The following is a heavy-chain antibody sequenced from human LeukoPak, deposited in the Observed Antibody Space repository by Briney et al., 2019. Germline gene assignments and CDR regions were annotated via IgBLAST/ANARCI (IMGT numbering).Heavy chain of an antibody. D-gene: IGHD6-13*01. CDR3: ATERTYSSSWYYYY. Sequence: SVKVSCKASGGTFSSYAISWVRQAPGQGLEWMGGIIPIFGTANYAQKFQGRVTMTEDTSTDTAYMELSSLRSEDTAVYYCATERTYSSSWYYYYWGQGTLVTVSS. J-gene: IGHJ4*02. CDR2: IIPIFGTA. V-gene: IGHV1-69*06. CDR1: GGTFSSYA.